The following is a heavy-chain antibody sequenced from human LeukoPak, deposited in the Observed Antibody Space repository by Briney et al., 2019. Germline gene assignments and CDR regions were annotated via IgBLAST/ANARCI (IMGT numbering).Heavy chain of an antibody. J-gene: IGHJ6*03. CDR3: ARGDKVVGADYYYYMDV. Sequence: ASETLSLTCSVSGGSISSYYWNWIRQTPGKGLEWTGYIYYSGRANYNPSLKSRVTISVDTSKIQFSLTLSSVTTADTAVYYCARGDKVVGADYYYYMDVWGKGTTVTISS. CDR1: GGSISSYY. CDR2: IYYSGRA. D-gene: IGHD2-15*01. V-gene: IGHV4-59*01.